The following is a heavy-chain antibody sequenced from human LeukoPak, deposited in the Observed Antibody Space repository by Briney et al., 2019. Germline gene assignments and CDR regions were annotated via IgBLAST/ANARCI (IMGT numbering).Heavy chain of an antibody. V-gene: IGHV3-20*04. Sequence: GGSLRLSCAASGFTFDDYGMSWVRQAPGKGLEWVSGINWSGGSTGYADSVKGRFIISRDNAKNSLYLQMNSLRAEDTALYYCATSRIAVAGRDYWGQGTLVTVSS. D-gene: IGHD6-19*01. J-gene: IGHJ4*02. CDR1: GFTFDDYG. CDR3: ATSRIAVAGRDY. CDR2: INWSGGST.